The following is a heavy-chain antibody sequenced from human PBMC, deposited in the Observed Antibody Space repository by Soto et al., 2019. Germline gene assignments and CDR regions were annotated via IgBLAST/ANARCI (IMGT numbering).Heavy chain of an antibody. D-gene: IGHD2-8*01. CDR1: GGSISSSSYY. Sequence: SETLSLTCTVSGGSISSSSYYWSWIRQPPGKGLEWIGSISDSGSTDYNPSLKSRVTTSVDTSKNQFSLKLTSVTAADTAVYYCASQYCTDGVCYAPYNWFDPWGQGTLVTVS. CDR2: ISDSGST. V-gene: IGHV4-39*01. J-gene: IGHJ5*02. CDR3: ASQYCTDGVCYAPYNWFDP.